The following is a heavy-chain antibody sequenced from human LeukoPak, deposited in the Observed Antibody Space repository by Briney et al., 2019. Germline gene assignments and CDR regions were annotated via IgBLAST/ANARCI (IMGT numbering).Heavy chain of an antibody. D-gene: IGHD6-6*01. CDR3: ARDSIAEPHCFDY. J-gene: IGHJ4*02. V-gene: IGHV1-2*02. CDR1: GYTFTDYY. Sequence: SVKLSCNSSGYTFTDYYIHWVRQAPGQGLEWMGWINPKSGGTDYAQKFQGRVTMTRDTSITTVYMELSRLRSDDTAVYYCARDSIAEPHCFDYWGQGTLVTVSS. CDR2: INPKSGGT.